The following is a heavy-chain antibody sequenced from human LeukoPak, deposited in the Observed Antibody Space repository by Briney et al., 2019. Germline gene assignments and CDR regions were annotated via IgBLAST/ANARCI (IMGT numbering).Heavy chain of an antibody. CDR3: ARGQVTIFGVVIPFDY. V-gene: IGHV4-34*01. CDR1: GGSISGYY. Sequence: SETLSPTCTVSGGSISGYYWSWIRQPPGKGLEWIGEINHSGSTNYNPSLKSRVTISVDTSKNQFSLKLSSVTAADTAVYYCARGQVTIFGVVIPFDYWGQGTLVTVSS. J-gene: IGHJ4*02. D-gene: IGHD3-3*01. CDR2: INHSGST.